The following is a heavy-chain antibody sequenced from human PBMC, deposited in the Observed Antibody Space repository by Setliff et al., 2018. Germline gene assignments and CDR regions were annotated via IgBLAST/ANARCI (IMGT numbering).Heavy chain of an antibody. D-gene: IGHD2-15*01. V-gene: IGHV3-33*08. CDR2: IWDDGVKK. CDR1: GYPFSNAW. J-gene: IGHJ4*02. Sequence: PGGSLRLSCAASGYPFSNAWMSWVRQAPGKGLEWVAVIWDDGVKKYHADSVKGRFTISRDNSKNTLYLQMNSLRPEDTAVYYCARTCSGSGCYAGLESWGQGTPVTVSS. CDR3: ARTCSGSGCYAGLES.